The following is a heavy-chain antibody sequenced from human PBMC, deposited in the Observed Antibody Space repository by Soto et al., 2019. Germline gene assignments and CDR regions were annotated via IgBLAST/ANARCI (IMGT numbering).Heavy chain of an antibody. CDR1: GYTFTRSG. V-gene: IGHV1-18*01. D-gene: IGHD3-16*01. Sequence: ASVKVSFKASGYTFTRSGISWVRQAPGQGLEWMGWISTYNGDTNYAQTFQGRVTMTTDTSTSTVHMEVRSLRSDDTAVYYCARGGYYDNTWGKLSHYGLDVWGQGTSVTVSS. CDR3: ARGGYYDNTWGKLSHYGLDV. J-gene: IGHJ6*02. CDR2: ISTYNGDT.